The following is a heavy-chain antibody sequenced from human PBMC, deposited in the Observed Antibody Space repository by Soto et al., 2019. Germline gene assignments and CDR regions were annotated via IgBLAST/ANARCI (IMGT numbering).Heavy chain of an antibody. CDR3: AKDLIAAAGTGNWFDP. D-gene: IGHD6-13*01. CDR2: ISYDGSNK. Sequence: QVQLVESGGGVVQPGRSPRLSCAASGFTFSSYGMHWVRQAPGKGLEWVAVISYDGSNKYYADSVKGRFTISRDNSKNTLYLQMNSLRAEDTAVYYCAKDLIAAAGTGNWFDPWGQGTLVTVSS. V-gene: IGHV3-30*18. CDR1: GFTFSSYG. J-gene: IGHJ5*02.